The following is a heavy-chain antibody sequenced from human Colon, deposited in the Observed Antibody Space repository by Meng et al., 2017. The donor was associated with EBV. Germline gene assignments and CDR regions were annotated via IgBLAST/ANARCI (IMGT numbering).Heavy chain of an antibody. J-gene: IGHJ5*01. CDR1: GGSFRGNF. Sequence: QWGAVLLKPSETLSLTCAVFGGSFRGNFWTWIRQSPGEGLEWIGEIHHSGSTKYNPSLKNRVSISLDTSKKQFSLQLTSVTAADTAVYFCARDPAQEDFDTSGYMYDSWGPGTLVTVSS. V-gene: IGHV4-34*02. D-gene: IGHD3-22*01. CDR3: ARDPAQEDFDTSGYMYDS. CDR2: IHHSGST.